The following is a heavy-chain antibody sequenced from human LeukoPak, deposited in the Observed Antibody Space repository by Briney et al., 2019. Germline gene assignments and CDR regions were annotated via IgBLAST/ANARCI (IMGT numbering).Heavy chain of an antibody. Sequence: TLSLTCTVSGGSISSGGYYWSWIRQPPGKGLEWIGYIYHSGSTYYNPSLKSRVTISVDRSKNQFSLKLSSVTAADTAVYYCARFYGSGSSFDYWGQGTLVTVSS. CDR2: IYHSGST. CDR3: ARFYGSGSSFDY. CDR1: GGSISSGGYY. J-gene: IGHJ4*02. V-gene: IGHV4-30-2*02. D-gene: IGHD3-10*01.